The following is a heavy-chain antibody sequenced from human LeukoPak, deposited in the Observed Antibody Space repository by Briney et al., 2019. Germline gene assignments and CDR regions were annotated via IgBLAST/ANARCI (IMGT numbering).Heavy chain of an antibody. J-gene: IGHJ5*02. V-gene: IGHV4-34*01. CDR1: GGSFSGYY. CDR3: VRVPDVTARPCDT. CDR2: SSHTGDIT. Sequence: SSETLSLTCAVYGGSFSGYYWTWIRLTPGRGHEWIGESSHTGDITGYNPSLKGRATISVDSSKKQSSLKVTSVTAADTGIYYCVRVPDVTARPCDTWGPGTVVTVSS. D-gene: IGHD1-1*01.